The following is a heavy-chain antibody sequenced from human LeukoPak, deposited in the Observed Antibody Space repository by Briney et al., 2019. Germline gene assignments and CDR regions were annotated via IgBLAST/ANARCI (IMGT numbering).Heavy chain of an antibody. D-gene: IGHD3-22*01. V-gene: IGHV4-4*02. Sequence: SETLSLTCAVSGDSISSTNWWSWVRQPPGKGLEWIGEVYHSGSTNYNPSLKSRVTMSVDKSKNQFSLKLSSVTAADTAVYYCARRSYDSSAYFYWYFDYWGQGTLVTVSS. CDR3: ARRSYDSSAYFYWYFDY. CDR1: GDSISSTNW. CDR2: VYHSGST. J-gene: IGHJ4*02.